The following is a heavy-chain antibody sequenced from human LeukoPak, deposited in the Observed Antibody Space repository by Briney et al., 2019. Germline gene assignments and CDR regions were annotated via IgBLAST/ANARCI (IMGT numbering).Heavy chain of an antibody. V-gene: IGHV3-21*01. CDR2: ISSSSSYI. J-gene: IGHJ5*02. D-gene: IGHD4-17*01. CDR1: GFTFSSYS. CDR3: ARGRLDYGDYLNWFDP. Sequence: GGSLRLSCAASGFTFSSYSMNWVRQAPGKGLECVLSISSSSSYIYYADSVKGRFTISRDNAKNSLYLQMNSLRAEDTAVYYCARGRLDYGDYLNWFDPWGQGTLVTVSS.